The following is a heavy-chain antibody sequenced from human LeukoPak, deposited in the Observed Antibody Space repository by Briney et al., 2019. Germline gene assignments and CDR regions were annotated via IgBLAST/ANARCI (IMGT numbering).Heavy chain of an antibody. D-gene: IGHD6-13*01. J-gene: IGHJ5*02. CDR2: INHSGST. CDR1: GGSFSGYY. CDR3: ARSYSNSWYSFDP. V-gene: IGHV4-34*01. Sequence: SETLSLTCAVYGGSFSGYYWSWIRQPPGKGLEWIGEINHSGSTNYNPSLKSRVTISVDTSKNQFSLKLSSVTAADTAVYYCARSYSNSWYSFDPWGQGTLVIVST.